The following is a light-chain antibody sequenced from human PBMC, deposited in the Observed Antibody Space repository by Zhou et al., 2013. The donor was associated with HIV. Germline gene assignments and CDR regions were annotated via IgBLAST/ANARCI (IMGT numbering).Light chain of an antibody. V-gene: IGKV3-20*01. J-gene: IGKJ5*01. Sequence: EIVLTLFPGTLSLSPGEGVTLSCTASQNVNNNYLAWYQQKFGQVPRLLIYGASKRATDIPDRFSGSGSGTDFTLSISRLEPEDFAVYYCQHYGRSLTTFGQGTRLEIK. CDR3: QHYGRSLTT. CDR2: GAS. CDR1: QNVNNNY.